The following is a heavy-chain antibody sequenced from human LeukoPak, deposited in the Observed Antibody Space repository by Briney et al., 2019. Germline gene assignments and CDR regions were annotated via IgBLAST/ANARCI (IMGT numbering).Heavy chain of an antibody. CDR3: AKDMSHRLDSRGYRA. J-gene: IGHJ5*02. CDR1: GFTVSSNF. V-gene: IGHV3-53*01. Sequence: PGGSLRLSCAASGFTVSSNFMSWVRQAPGKGLEWVSVIYSGGSTYYADSVKGRFTISRDNSKNTLYLQMNSLRAEDTAVYYCAKDMSHRLDSRGYRAWGQGTLVTVSS. CDR2: IYSGGST. D-gene: IGHD3-22*01.